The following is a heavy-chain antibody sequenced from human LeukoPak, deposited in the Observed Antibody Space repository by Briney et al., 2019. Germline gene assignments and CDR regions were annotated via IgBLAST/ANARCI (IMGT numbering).Heavy chain of an antibody. V-gene: IGHV3-49*04. CDR3: SRAYSTGWLGINDY. D-gene: IGHD6-19*01. Sequence: GGSLRVSCAVSAFTFSNYAMSWVRQAPGKGLEWVGFIRNKANGGTADYAASVKGRFTISRDDSKTIAYLQMNSLKTEDTAVYFCSRAYSTGWLGINDYWGQGVLVTVSS. J-gene: IGHJ4*02. CDR2: IRNKANGGTA. CDR1: AFTFSNYA.